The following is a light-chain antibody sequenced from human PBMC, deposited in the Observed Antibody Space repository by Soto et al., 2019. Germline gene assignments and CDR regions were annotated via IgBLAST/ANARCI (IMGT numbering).Light chain of an antibody. V-gene: IGKV1-5*01. Sequence: DIQMTQSPSTLSASVGDRVTITCRASQRISSWLAWYQVKPGKAPKVLIYDASTLDNGVPSTFSGSGSWTEFTLTISILEPYDFATYYCQQYKSYPWTFGQGTKVEIK. CDR3: QQYKSYPWT. CDR2: DAS. J-gene: IGKJ1*01. CDR1: QRISSW.